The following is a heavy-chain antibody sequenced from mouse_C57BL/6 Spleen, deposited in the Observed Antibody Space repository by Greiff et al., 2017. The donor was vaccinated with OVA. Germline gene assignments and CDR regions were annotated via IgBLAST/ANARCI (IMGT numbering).Heavy chain of an antibody. D-gene: IGHD1-1*01. CDR2: IYPGDGDT. J-gene: IGHJ4*01. V-gene: IGHV1-80*01. CDR1: GYAFSSYW. CDR3: ARGGLLRAMDY. Sequence: QVQLQQSGAELVKPGASVKISCKASGYAFSSYWMNWVKQRPGKGLEWLGQIYPGDGDTNYNGKFKGKATLTADKSSSTAYMQLSSLTSEDSAVYFCARGGLLRAMDYWGQGTSVTVSS.